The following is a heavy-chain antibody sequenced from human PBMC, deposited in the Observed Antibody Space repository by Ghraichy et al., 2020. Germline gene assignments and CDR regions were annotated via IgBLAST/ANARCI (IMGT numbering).Heavy chain of an antibody. CDR1: GGSISSYY. J-gene: IGHJ5*02. D-gene: IGHD3-10*01. CDR2: IYFSGST. V-gene: IGHV4-59*08. Sequence: SETLSLTCTVSGGSISSYYWSWIRQPPGKGLEWIGYIYFSGSTNYNPSLKSRVTISVDTSKNQFSLKLSSVTAADTAVYYCARHSGSGSYYIPWFDPWGQGTLVTVSS. CDR3: ARHSGSGSYYIPWFDP.